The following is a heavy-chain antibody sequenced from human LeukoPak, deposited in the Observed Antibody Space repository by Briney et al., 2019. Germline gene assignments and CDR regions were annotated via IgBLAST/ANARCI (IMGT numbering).Heavy chain of an antibody. CDR3: ARKDGDL. V-gene: IGHV4-59*08. CDR1: GGSISNYH. Sequence: SETLSLTCTVSGGSISNYHWSWIRQPPGKGLEWIGYIYYSGNTNYNPFLKSRVTISLDTSKSQVSLRLSSVTAADTAVYHCARKDGDLWGQGTLVTVSS. J-gene: IGHJ5*02. CDR2: IYYSGNT.